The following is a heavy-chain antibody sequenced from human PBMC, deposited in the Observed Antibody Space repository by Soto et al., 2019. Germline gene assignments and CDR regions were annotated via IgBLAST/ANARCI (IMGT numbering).Heavy chain of an antibody. CDR2: ISYNGVKE. J-gene: IGHJ4*02. D-gene: IGHD3-10*01. CDR1: GFSFSSYF. Sequence: QVNLVESGGGVVQPGRSLRLSCAASGFSFSSYFMHWVRQAPGKGLEWITAISYNGVKEHYADSVRGRFTISRDNVENTLHLQMNSLSPDDTAVYYCARSVIQGVTDSWGQGTLVIVSS. V-gene: IGHV3-30*04. CDR3: ARSVIQGVTDS.